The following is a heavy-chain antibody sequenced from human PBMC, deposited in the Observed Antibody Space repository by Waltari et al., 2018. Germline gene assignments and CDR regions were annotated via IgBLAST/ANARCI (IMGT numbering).Heavy chain of an antibody. CDR1: GYTFTGYY. CDR2: INPNRGCT. D-gene: IGHD4-17*01. Sequence: QVQLVQSGAEVKKPGASVKVSCKASGYTFTGYYMHWVRQAPGQGLEWMGLINPNRGCTNYAQKFQGRVTMTRDTSISTAYMELSRLRSDDTAVYYCARGEGDYADNWFDPWGQGTLVTVSS. CDR3: ARGEGDYADNWFDP. J-gene: IGHJ5*02. V-gene: IGHV1-2*02.